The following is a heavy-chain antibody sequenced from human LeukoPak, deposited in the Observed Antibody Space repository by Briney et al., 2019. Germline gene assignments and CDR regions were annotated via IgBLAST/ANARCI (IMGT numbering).Heavy chain of an antibody. CDR2: IYYSGST. J-gene: IGHJ2*01. V-gene: IGHV4-59*01. CDR1: GGSISSYY. Sequence: PSETLSLTCTVSGGSISSYYWSWIRQPPGKGLEWIGYIYYSGSTNYNPSLKSRVTISVDTSKNQFSLKLSSVTAADTAVYYCATDSSSSYWYFDLWGRGTLVTVSS. D-gene: IGHD6-13*01. CDR3: ATDSSSSYWYFDL.